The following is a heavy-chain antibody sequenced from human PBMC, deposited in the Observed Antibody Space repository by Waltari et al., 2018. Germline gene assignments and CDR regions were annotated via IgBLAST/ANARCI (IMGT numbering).Heavy chain of an antibody. CDR3: ARSLMSSGWSTQGY. J-gene: IGHJ4*02. Sequence: QVQLVQSGAEVKKPGASVKVSCKASGYPFTGYYMHWGRRAPGQGLEWMGWINPNSGGTNYAQKFQGRVTMTRDTSISTAYMELSRLRSDDTAVYYCARSLMSSGWSTQGYWGQGTLVTVSS. CDR2: INPNSGGT. CDR1: GYPFTGYY. D-gene: IGHD6-19*01. V-gene: IGHV1-2*02.